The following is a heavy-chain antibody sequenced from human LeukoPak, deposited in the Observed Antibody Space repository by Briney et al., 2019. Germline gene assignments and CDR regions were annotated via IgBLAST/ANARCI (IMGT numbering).Heavy chain of an antibody. CDR1: GYTYTGYY. CDR3: AGSRDYYDSSGYGVFFDY. J-gene: IGHJ4*02. V-gene: IGHV1-2*02. D-gene: IGHD3-22*01. CDR2: INPNSGGT. Sequence: ASVKVSCKASGYTYTGYYMHWVRQAPGQGLEWMGWINPNSGGTNYAQKFQGRVTMTRDTSISTAYMELSRLRSDDTAVYYCAGSRDYYDSSGYGVFFDYWGQGTLVTVSS.